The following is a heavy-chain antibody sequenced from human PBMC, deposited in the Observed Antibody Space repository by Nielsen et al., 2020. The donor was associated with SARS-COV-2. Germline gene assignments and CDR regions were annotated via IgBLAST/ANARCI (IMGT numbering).Heavy chain of an antibody. J-gene: IGHJ6*02. CDR2: INTSDGST. D-gene: IGHD4-17*01. CDR1: GYTFTNYY. Sequence: ASVKVSCKASGYTFTNYYMHWVRQAPGQGLEWMEIINTSDGSTTYAQKFQGRVTMTRDTSTRTVYMELRSLRSEDTAVYYCARDDTVTMYYYSYYGMDVWGQGTTVTVSS. CDR3: ARDDTVTMYYYSYYGMDV. V-gene: IGHV1-46*01.